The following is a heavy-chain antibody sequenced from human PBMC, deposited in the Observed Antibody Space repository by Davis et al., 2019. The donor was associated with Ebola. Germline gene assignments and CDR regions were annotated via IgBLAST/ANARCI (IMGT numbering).Heavy chain of an antibody. Sequence: GGSLRLSCTVSGGSITSYYWSWIRQLPGKGLEWDPVIYDHSTAYADSLRGRFIISRDKSNNTRYLEMNSLRVDDTAVYYCATTQWLREFDNWGQGTLVTVSS. D-gene: IGHD6-19*01. J-gene: IGHJ4*02. CDR3: ATTQWLREFDN. CDR1: GGSITSYY. V-gene: IGHV3-53*03. CDR2: IYDHST.